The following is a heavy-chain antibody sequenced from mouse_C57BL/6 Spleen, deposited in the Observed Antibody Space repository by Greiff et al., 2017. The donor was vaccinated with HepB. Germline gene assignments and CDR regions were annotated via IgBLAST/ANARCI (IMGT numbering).Heavy chain of an antibody. D-gene: IGHD2-3*01. Sequence: VKLQESGPGLVQPSQSLSITCTVSGFSLTSYGVHWVRQSPGKGLEWLGVIWSGGSTDYNAAFISRLSISKDNSKSQVFFKMNSLQADDTAIYYCAISMIRGSYYYAMDYWGQGTSVTVSS. CDR1: GFSLTSYG. V-gene: IGHV2-2*01. J-gene: IGHJ4*01. CDR3: AISMIRGSYYYAMDY. CDR2: IWSGGST.